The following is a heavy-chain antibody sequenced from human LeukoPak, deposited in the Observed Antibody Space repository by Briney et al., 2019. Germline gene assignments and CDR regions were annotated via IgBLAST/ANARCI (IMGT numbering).Heavy chain of an antibody. D-gene: IGHD3-22*01. CDR3: ARGLRDSSGREYFQH. CDR2: MNPNSGNT. CDR1: GYTFTSYG. V-gene: IGHV1-8*01. Sequence: ASVKVSCKASGYTFTSYGISWVRQAAGQGLEWMGWMNPNSGNTGYAQKFKGRVTMTGNTSISTAYVELSSLRSEDTAVYYCARGLRDSSGREYFQHWGQGTLVTASS. J-gene: IGHJ1*01.